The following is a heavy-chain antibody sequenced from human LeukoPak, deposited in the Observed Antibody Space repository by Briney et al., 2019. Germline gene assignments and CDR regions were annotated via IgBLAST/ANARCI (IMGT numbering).Heavy chain of an antibody. Sequence: GGSLRLSCAASGFTFSSYSMNRVRQAPGKGLEWVSYISSSSSTIYYADSVKGRFTISRDNAKNSLYLQVNSLRAEDTAVYYCARDAVWGYYDSSGYYPLDYWGQGTLVTVSS. CDR1: GFTFSSYS. CDR3: ARDAVWGYYDSSGYYPLDY. V-gene: IGHV3-48*01. CDR2: ISSSSSTI. D-gene: IGHD3-22*01. J-gene: IGHJ4*02.